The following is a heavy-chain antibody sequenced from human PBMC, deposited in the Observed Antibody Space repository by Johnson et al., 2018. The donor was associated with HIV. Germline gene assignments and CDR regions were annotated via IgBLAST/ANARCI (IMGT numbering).Heavy chain of an antibody. CDR2: ISSSGGST. J-gene: IGHJ3*02. CDR3: AKGAPWDI. Sequence: VQLVESGGGLVKPGGSLRLSCATSGFTFSVYYMSWIRQAPGKGLECVSSISSSGGSTYYADSVKGRFTISRDNSKNTLYLQMNSLRAEDTAVYYCAKGAPWDIWGQGTMVTVSS. CDR1: GFTFSVYY. V-gene: IGHV3-23*04.